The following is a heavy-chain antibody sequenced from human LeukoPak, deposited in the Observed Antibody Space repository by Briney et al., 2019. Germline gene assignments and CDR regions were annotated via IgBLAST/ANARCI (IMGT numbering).Heavy chain of an antibody. CDR3: ASKVYCSSTSCYGEH. Sequence: SETLSLTCTVPGGSISSYYWSWIRQPPGKGLEWIGYIYYSGSTNYNPSHKSRVTISVDTSKNQFSLRLSSVTAADTAVYYCASKVYCSSTSCYGEHWGQGTLVTVSS. V-gene: IGHV4-59*01. CDR2: IYYSGST. CDR1: GGSISSYY. D-gene: IGHD2-2*01. J-gene: IGHJ1*01.